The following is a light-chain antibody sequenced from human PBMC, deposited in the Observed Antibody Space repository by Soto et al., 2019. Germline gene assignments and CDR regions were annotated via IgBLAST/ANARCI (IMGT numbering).Light chain of an antibody. J-gene: IGKJ1*01. Sequence: DIPITQPPSTLSGSVRDRVPLTCRASQSISTYLNWYQQKPGKAPKLLILVASTLPSGVPSRFSGSGSGTDFTLTISSLQPEDFATYYCQQSYSNTQTFGQGTKVDI. CDR1: QSISTY. CDR2: VAS. CDR3: QQSYSNTQT. V-gene: IGKV1-39*01.